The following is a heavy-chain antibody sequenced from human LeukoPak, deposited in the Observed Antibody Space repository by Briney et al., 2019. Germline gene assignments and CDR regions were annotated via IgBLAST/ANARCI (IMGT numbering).Heavy chain of an antibody. J-gene: IGHJ5*02. CDR3: ARGQEGELLSPWFDP. D-gene: IGHD3-10*01. CDR2: IYYSGST. CDR1: GGSISSSSYY. V-gene: IGHV4-39*07. Sequence: PSETLSLTCTVSGGSISSSSYYWGWIRQPPGKGLEWIGSIYYSGSTYYNPSLKSRVTISVDTSKNQFSLKLSSVTAADTAVYYCARGQEGELLSPWFDPWGQGTLVTVSS.